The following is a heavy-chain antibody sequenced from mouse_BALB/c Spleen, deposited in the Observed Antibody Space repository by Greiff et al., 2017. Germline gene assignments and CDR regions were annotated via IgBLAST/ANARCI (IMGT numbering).Heavy chain of an antibody. CDR2: INPSSGYT. V-gene: IGHV1-4*02. J-gene: IGHJ3*01. CDR1: GYTFTSYT. Sequence: QVQLQQSAAELARPGASVKMSCKASGYTFTSYTMHWVKQRPGQGLEWIGYINPSSGYTEYNQKFKDKTTLTADKSSSTAYMQLSSLTSEDSAVYYCAKGPIYDGYYVAYWGQGTLVTVSA. CDR3: AKGPIYDGYYVAY. D-gene: IGHD2-3*01.